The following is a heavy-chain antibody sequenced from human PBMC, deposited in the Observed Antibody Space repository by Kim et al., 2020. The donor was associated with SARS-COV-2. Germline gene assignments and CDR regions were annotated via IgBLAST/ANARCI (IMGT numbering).Heavy chain of an antibody. V-gene: IGHV3-11*01. J-gene: IGHJ3*02. CDR2: ISSSGSTI. Sequence: GGSLRLSCAASGFTFSDYYMSWIRQAPGKGLEWVSYISSSGSTIYYADSVKGRFTISRDNAKNSLYLQMNSLRAEDTAVYYCATTPIVVVVAAHDAFDIWGQGTMVTVSS. CDR1: GFTFSDYY. CDR3: ATTPIVVVVAAHDAFDI. D-gene: IGHD2-15*01.